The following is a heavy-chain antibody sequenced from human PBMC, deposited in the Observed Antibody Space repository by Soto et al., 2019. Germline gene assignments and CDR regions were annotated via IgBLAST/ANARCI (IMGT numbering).Heavy chain of an antibody. D-gene: IGHD3-9*01. Sequence: GGSLRLSCAASGFTFSSYAMSWVRQAPGKGLEWVTVISGSAGSTYYADSVKGRFTISRDNSKDTLYLQMNSLRAEDTAVYYCARDLRAPFDWLLSYYFDYWGQGTLVTVS. CDR3: ARDLRAPFDWLLSYYFDY. CDR2: ISGSAGST. CDR1: GFTFSSYA. J-gene: IGHJ4*02. V-gene: IGHV3-23*01.